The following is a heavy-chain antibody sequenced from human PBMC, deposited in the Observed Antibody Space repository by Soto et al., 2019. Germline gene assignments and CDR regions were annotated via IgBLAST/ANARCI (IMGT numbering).Heavy chain of an antibody. J-gene: IGHJ4*02. CDR2: ISGSGGST. V-gene: IGHV3-23*01. Sequence: GGSLRLSCAASGFTFSSYAMSWVRQAPGKGLEWVSAISGSGGSTYYADSVKGRFTISRDNSKNTLYLQMNSLRAEDTAVYYCAKDPEYYDFWSGYYTPSHYFDYWGQGTLVTVSS. D-gene: IGHD3-3*01. CDR1: GFTFSSYA. CDR3: AKDPEYYDFWSGYYTPSHYFDY.